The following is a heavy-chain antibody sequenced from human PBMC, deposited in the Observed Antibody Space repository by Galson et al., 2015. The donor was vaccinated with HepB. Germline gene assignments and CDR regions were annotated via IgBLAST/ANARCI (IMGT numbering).Heavy chain of an antibody. CDR1: GFTFSSYT. CDR2: ISSICTTM. CDR3: ARVYFGSGSSSAYWYFDL. Sequence: SLRLSCAASGFTFSSYTMNWVRQAPGKGLESVSYISSICTTMYYADSAKGRFTISRDNAQNSLYLQMNSLRDEDTAVYYCARVYFGSGSSSAYWYFDLWGRGALVTVSS. D-gene: IGHD3-10*01. J-gene: IGHJ2*01. V-gene: IGHV3-48*02.